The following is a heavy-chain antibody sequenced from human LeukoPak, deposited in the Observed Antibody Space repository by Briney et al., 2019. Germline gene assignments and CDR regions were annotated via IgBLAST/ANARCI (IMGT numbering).Heavy chain of an antibody. V-gene: IGHV3-30*02. Sequence: GRSQRLFCAASGFTFSTYGMHWVRQAPGKGLEGVAFIRHDGSNKYYADSVKGRFTLSRDNSKNTLSLQMNSLRSEDTAVYYCVKDYSGTNGLDIGGKEPRVTVS. CDR3: VKDYSGTNGLDI. CDR2: IRHDGSNK. J-gene: IGHJ3*02. D-gene: IGHD2-8*01. CDR1: GFTFSTYG.